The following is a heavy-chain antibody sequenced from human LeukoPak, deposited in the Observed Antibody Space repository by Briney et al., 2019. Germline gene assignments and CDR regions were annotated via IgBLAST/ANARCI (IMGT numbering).Heavy chain of an antibody. V-gene: IGHV4-39*01. CDR3: ARQGGTFDI. CDR1: GGSISSVSYY. CDR2: IYYSGST. J-gene: IGHJ3*02. D-gene: IGHD3-16*01. Sequence: SETLSLTCTVSGGSISSVSYYWGWIRQPPGKGLEWIGTIYYSGSTYYNPSLKSRVTISVDTSKNHFSLKLNSVTAADTAVHYCARQGGTFDIWGQGTMVTASS.